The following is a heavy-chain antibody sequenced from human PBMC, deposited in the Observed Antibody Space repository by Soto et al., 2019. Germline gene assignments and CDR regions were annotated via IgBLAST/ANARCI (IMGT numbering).Heavy chain of an antibody. CDR1: GFTFSGYW. CDR3: ARALVVVTEYFDH. D-gene: IGHD3-22*01. Sequence: EVVLVESGGGLVQPGGSLRLSCVASGFTFSGYWMSWVRQAPGKGLEWVANIKQDGSEKHYVDSVKGRFTISRDNAKSSLYLQMDSLRAEDTAVYYCARALVVVTEYFDHWGQGILVTVSS. CDR2: IKQDGSEK. V-gene: IGHV3-7*03. J-gene: IGHJ4*02.